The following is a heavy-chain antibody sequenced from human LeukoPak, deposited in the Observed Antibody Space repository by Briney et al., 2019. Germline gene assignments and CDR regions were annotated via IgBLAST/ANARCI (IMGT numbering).Heavy chain of an antibody. D-gene: IGHD3-10*01. CDR1: GFTFSSYC. CDR3: AREVDNWLWGSGSYPGY. CDR2: IQDGSDK. Sequence: PGGSLRLSCVASGFTFSSYCMSWVRQAPGKGLEWVANIQDGSDKYYVDSVKGRFTISRDNAKNSLYLQMNSLRAEDTAMYYCAREVDNWLWGSGSYPGYWGQGTLVTVSS. J-gene: IGHJ4*02. V-gene: IGHV3-7*05.